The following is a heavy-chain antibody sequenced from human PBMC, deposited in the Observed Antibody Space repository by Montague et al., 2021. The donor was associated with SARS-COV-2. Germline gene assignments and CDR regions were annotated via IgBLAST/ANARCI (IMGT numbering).Heavy chain of an antibody. CDR2: IYRSGRL. Sequence: TLSLTCTVSGGSISRDYYYWSWIRLPAGKGLEWIGRIYRSGRLNYNPSLESRVVLSVDTSRNQFSMKMTYVTAADTAMYYCARGVDTGVVTVTGGFDAWGQGTLVIVSS. CDR3: ARGVDTGVVTVTGGFDA. CDR1: GGSISRDYYY. J-gene: IGHJ4*02. D-gene: IGHD5-18*01. V-gene: IGHV4-61*02.